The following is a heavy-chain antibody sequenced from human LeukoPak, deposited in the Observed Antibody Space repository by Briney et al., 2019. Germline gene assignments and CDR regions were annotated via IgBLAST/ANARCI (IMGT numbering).Heavy chain of an antibody. CDR1: GGSISSYY. D-gene: IGHD6-19*01. Sequence: SETLSLTCTVSGGSISSYYWSWIRQPPGKGLEWIGYIYYSGSTNYNPSLKSRVTISVDTSKNQFSLKLSSVTAADTAVYYCARDRDSSGYDAFDIWGQGTMVTVSS. CDR3: ARDRDSSGYDAFDI. V-gene: IGHV4-59*01. CDR2: IYYSGST. J-gene: IGHJ3*02.